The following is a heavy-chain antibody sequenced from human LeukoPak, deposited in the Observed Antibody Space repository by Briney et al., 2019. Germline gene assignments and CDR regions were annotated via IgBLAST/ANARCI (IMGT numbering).Heavy chain of an antibody. D-gene: IGHD2-2*01. CDR3: ANWDQLLSFDY. J-gene: IGHJ4*02. CDR2: ISGSGGST. Sequence: GGSLRLSCAASGFTFSSYAMTWVRQAPGKGLEWVSGISGSGGSTYYADSVKGRFTISRDNSKNTLYLQMNSLRAEDTAVYYCANWDQLLSFDYWGQGTLVTVSS. CDR1: GFTFSSYA. V-gene: IGHV3-23*01.